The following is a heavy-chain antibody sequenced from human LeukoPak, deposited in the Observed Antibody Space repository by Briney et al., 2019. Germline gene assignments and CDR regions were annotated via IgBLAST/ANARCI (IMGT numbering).Heavy chain of an antibody. CDR2: IYHSGST. Sequence: SETLSLTCTVSGGSISSGGYSWSWIRQPPGKGLEWIGYIYHSGSTYYNPSLKSRVTISVDRSKNQFSLKLSSVTAADTAVYYCAREASPSGMDVWGQGTTVTVSS. J-gene: IGHJ6*02. CDR3: AREASPSGMDV. V-gene: IGHV4-30-2*01. CDR1: GGSISSGGYS.